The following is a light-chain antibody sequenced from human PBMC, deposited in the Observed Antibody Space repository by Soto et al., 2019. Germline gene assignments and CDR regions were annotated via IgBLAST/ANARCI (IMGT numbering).Light chain of an antibody. V-gene: IGKV3-20*01. CDR3: XQYGSXGT. Sequence: DSVLTQSAATRSLSPGERGPLSCRASQSVSRYLAWYQQKPGQSPMLLIYCASSRATGIPDRLSGSGSGTDFTLTISRLEPEDFEXYXCXQYGSXGTFGPGTKLDIK. CDR2: CAS. CDR1: QSVSRY. J-gene: IGKJ1*01.